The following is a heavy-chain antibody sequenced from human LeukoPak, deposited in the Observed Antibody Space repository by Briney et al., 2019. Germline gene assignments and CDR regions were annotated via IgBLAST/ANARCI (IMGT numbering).Heavy chain of an antibody. CDR1: GFTFSSYA. CDR3: ANGGVSQLEYYYMDV. Sequence: PGGSLRLSCAASGFTFSSYAMSWVRQAPGKGLEWVSAISGSGGSTYYADSVKGRFTISRDNSKNTLYLQMNSLRAEDTAVYYCANGGVSQLEYYYMDVWGKGTTVTVSS. CDR2: ISGSGGST. V-gene: IGHV3-23*01. D-gene: IGHD6-6*01. J-gene: IGHJ6*03.